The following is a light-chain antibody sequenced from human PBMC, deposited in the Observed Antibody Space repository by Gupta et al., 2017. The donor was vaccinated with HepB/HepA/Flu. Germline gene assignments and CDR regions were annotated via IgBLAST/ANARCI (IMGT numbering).Light chain of an antibody. J-gene: IGKJ4*01. CDR1: QSVGTY. Sequence: EIVLTQSPATLSLSPGDRATLSCRASQSVGTYLAWYQQRPGQAPRLLISDASDRATGIPARYSGSGSGTDFTLIISSREPEDFAVYYCQQRSNWRITFGSGTKVEI. CDR2: DAS. V-gene: IGKV3-11*01. CDR3: QQRSNWRIT.